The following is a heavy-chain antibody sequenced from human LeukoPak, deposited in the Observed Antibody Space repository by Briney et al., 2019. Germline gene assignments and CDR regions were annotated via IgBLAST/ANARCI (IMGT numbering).Heavy chain of an antibody. CDR3: ARDRGGYDILTGYWNDAFDI. CDR1: GYTFTSYA. Sequence: ASVKVSCKASGYTFTSYAMNWVRQAPGQGLEWMGWINTNTGNPTYAQGFTGRFVFSLDTSVSTAYLQISSLKAEDTAVYYCARDRGGYDILTGYWNDAFDIWGQGTMVTVSS. D-gene: IGHD3-9*01. J-gene: IGHJ3*02. V-gene: IGHV7-4-1*02. CDR2: INTNTGNP.